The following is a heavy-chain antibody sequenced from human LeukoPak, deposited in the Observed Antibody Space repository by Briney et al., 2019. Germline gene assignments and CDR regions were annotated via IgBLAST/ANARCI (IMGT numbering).Heavy chain of an antibody. Sequence: SETLSLTYTVSGGSISSSSYYWRWIRQPPRKWLEWIGSNYYSGSTYYNPSIKSRVTIAVDTSKNQFSLKLSSVAAADTAVYYSAREIFRGGHCLYWGEGDLGTVSS. D-gene: IGHD3-10*01. V-gene: IGHV4-39*07. CDR2: NYYSGST. CDR3: AREIFRGGHCLY. J-gene: IGHJ4*02. CDR1: GGSISSSSYY.